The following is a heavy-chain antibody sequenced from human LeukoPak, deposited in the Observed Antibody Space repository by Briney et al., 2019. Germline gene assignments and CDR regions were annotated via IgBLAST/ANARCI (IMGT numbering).Heavy chain of an antibody. CDR2: INHSGST. D-gene: IGHD3-10*01. Sequence: SETLSLTCAIYGGSFRGYYWSWIRQPPRKGLEWIGEINHSGSTNYNPSLKSRVTISVDTSKNQFSLKLSSVTAADTAVYYCARFLGAYYSYGMDVWGQGTTVTVSS. J-gene: IGHJ6*02. V-gene: IGHV4-34*01. CDR3: ARFLGAYYSYGMDV. CDR1: GGSFRGYY.